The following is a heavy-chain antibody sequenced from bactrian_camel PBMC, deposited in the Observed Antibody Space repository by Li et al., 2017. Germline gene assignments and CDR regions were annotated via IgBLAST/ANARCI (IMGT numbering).Heavy chain of an antibody. Sequence: HVQLVESGGGSVQAGGSLRLTCTASGRTDRSYSWGWLRQDPGKEREGVACIEDNGRTRYADSVEGRFAISRDNAKNTLTLQMNSLKPEDTAMYYCAVVRRVSCPPVTFTDNWSWTRPGASFWGQGTQVTVS. CDR2: IEDNGRT. V-gene: IGHV3S55*01. J-gene: IGHJ4*01. CDR1: GRTDRSYS. CDR3: AVVRRVSCPPVTFTDNWSWTRPGASF. D-gene: IGHD6*01.